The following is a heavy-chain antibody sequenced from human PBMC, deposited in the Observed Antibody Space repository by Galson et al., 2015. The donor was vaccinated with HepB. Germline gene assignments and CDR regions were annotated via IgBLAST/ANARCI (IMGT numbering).Heavy chain of an antibody. D-gene: IGHD6-19*01. CDR1: GDSVSSNTAA. J-gene: IGHJ4*02. CDR2: TYYRSRWYN. Sequence: CAISGDSVSSNTAAWNRIRQSPSRGLEWLGRTYYRSRWYNDYALSVKSRIIINPDTSKNQFSLQLNSVTPEDTAVYFCARDPGYRSGWYYDYWGQGTLVTVSS. CDR3: ARDPGYRSGWYYDY. V-gene: IGHV6-1*01.